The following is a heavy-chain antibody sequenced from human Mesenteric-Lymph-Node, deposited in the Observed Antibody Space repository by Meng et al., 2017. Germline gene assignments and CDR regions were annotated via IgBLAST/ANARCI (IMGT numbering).Heavy chain of an antibody. Sequence: ASVKVSCKASGYTFTAYNIEWVRQAPGQGLEWMGRINPSGGSTSYAQKFQGRVTMTRDTSTSTVYMELSSLRSEDTAVYYCARGITIFGVVDYWGQVTLVTVSS. V-gene: IGHV1-46*01. CDR1: GYTFTAYN. J-gene: IGHJ4*02. CDR3: ARGITIFGVVDY. D-gene: IGHD3-3*01. CDR2: INPSGGST.